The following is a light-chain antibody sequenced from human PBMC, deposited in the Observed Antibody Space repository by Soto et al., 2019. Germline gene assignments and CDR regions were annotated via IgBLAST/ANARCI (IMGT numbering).Light chain of an antibody. Sequence: QCLLTQPPSVSAAPGQKFTISCSGSSSNIGGNSVSWYQQLPGTAPKLLIYDDNKRPSGIPDRFSGSKSGTSATLGITGFQTGDEADYYCRSWDSSLSAYVFGTGTKVTVL. CDR1: SSNIGGNS. V-gene: IGLV1-51*01. J-gene: IGLJ1*01. CDR2: DDN. CDR3: RSWDSSLSAYV.